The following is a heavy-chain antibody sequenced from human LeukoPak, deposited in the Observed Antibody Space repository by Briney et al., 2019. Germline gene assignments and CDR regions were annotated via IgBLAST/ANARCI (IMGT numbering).Heavy chain of an antibody. V-gene: IGHV3-64*01. Sequence: GGSLRLSCAASGFTFSSYAMHWVRQAPGKGLEYVSAISSNGGSTYYANSVKGRFTISRDNSKNTLYLQMGSLRAEDMAVYYCARDRLVGYSYGYSYFDYWGQGTLVTVSS. J-gene: IGHJ4*02. CDR3: ARDRLVGYSYGYSYFDY. CDR2: ISSNGGST. D-gene: IGHD5-18*01. CDR1: GFTFSSYA.